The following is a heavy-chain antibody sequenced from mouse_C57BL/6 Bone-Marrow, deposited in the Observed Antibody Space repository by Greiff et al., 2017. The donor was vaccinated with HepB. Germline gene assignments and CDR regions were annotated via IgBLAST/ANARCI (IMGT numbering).Heavy chain of an antibody. J-gene: IGHJ2*01. CDR2: ISSGSSNI. CDR1: GFTFSDYG. V-gene: IGHV5-17*01. D-gene: IGHD2-5*01. CDR3: ARTYSNYDFDY. Sequence: EVKVVESGGGLVKPGGSLKLSCAASGFTFSDYGMHWVRQAPEKGLEWVAYISSGSSNIYYAETVKGRFIISRDNAKNPLFLQMTSLRSEDTAMYYCARTYSNYDFDYWGQGTTLTVSS.